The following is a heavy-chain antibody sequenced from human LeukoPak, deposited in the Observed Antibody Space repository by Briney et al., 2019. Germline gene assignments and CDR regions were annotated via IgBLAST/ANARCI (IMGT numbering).Heavy chain of an antibody. CDR1: GGSISIYY. Sequence: TSETLSLTCTVSGGSISIYYWSWIRQLAGKGLEWIGRIYTSGSNKYNPSLKSRVTMSVDTSKNQVPVKLSSVTAADTAVYFCARGQRGTNAFDIWGQGTMVTVSS. V-gene: IGHV4-4*07. J-gene: IGHJ3*02. CDR3: ARGQRGTNAFDI. CDR2: IYTSGSN.